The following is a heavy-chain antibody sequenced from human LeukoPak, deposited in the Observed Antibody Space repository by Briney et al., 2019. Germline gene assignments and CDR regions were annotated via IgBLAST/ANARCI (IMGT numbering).Heavy chain of an antibody. CDR3: ARLVWLDRNFDY. J-gene: IGHJ4*02. Sequence: PGGSLRLSCAASGFTFSNYWMHWVRQAPGKGLVWVSRINTDGSSTDCADSVKGRFTISRDNAKNTLYLQMKSLRAEDTAVYYCARLVWLDRNFDYWGQGTLLTVSS. D-gene: IGHD6-19*01. CDR1: GFTFSNYW. CDR2: INTDGSST. V-gene: IGHV3-74*01.